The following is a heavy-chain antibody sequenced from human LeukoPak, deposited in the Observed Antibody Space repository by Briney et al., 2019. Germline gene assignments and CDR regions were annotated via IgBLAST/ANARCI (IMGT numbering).Heavy chain of an antibody. J-gene: IGHJ4*02. V-gene: IGHV3-30*04. CDR3: ARDRAWNYFGY. CDR1: GFTFSSYA. CDR2: ISYAGSRK. Sequence: GGSLRLSCAASGFTFSSYAMHWVRQAPGKGLEWVAVISYAGSRKYYAHSVEGRFTISRDNSKNTLYLQMDSLRAEDTAVYYCARDRAWNYFGYWGQGTLVTVSS. D-gene: IGHD3-3*01.